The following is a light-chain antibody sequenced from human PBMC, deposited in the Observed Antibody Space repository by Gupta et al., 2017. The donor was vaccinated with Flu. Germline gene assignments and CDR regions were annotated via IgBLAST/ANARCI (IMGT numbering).Light chain of an antibody. V-gene: IGLV3-19*01. J-gene: IGLJ2*01. CDR1: SLRRSY. CDR3: NSHDSSGLL. CDR2: GQN. Sequence: SELTQDPAVSVALGQTVRISCLGDSLRRSYANWYQQKPGQAPVLVIYGQNNRPSGIPDRFSGSTSGNTASLTIAGAQAADEADYYCNSHDSSGLLVGGGTRLTVL.